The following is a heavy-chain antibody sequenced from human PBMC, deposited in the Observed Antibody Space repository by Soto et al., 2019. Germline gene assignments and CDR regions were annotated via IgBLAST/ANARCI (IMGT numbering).Heavy chain of an antibody. D-gene: IGHD2-15*01. CDR1: GFTFFNSA. J-gene: IGHJ6*03. CDR2: ISDGGSNT. CDR3: ARQMDRYCSGGSCYSSYYYYYYMDV. V-gene: IGHV3-23*01. Sequence: PGGSLRLSCAASGFTFFNSAMSWGRQAPGKGLEWVSAISDGGSNTYYADSVKGRFTISRDNAKNTLYLQMNSLRAEDTAVYYCARQMDRYCSGGSCYSSYYYYYYMDVWGKGTTVTVSS.